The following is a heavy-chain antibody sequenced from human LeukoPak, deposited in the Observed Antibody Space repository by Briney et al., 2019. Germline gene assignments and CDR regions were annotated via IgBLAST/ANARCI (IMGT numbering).Heavy chain of an antibody. V-gene: IGHV4-39*07. CDR2: IFYSGRS. Sequence: SETLSLTCTVSGDSMGTSSYYWGWIRQPPGKGLEWIGSIFYSGRSYYNPSLKSRVSISIDISKNQFSLNLSSVTAADTAVYYCARDRSGYSYSQCFNMWGQGTMVTVSP. CDR3: ARDRSGYSYSQCFNM. CDR1: GDSMGTSSYY. J-gene: IGHJ3*02. D-gene: IGHD5-18*01.